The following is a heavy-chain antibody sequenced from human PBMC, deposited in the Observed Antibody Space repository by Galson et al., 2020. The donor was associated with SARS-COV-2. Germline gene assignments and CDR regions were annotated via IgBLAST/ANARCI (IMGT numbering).Heavy chain of an antibody. V-gene: IGHV5-10-1*01. CDR3: ARHGKWRGDGFDV. Sequence: GESLKISCKCPGYRFTDYWISWVRQMPAKGLEWMGRIDPIDSYSNFSPPFQGHVTISADKSISTVYLQWSSLKASDTAKYYWARHGKWRGDGFDVWGQGTMVTVSS. CDR1: GYRFTDYW. J-gene: IGHJ3*01. CDR2: IDPIDSYS. D-gene: IGHD5-12*01.